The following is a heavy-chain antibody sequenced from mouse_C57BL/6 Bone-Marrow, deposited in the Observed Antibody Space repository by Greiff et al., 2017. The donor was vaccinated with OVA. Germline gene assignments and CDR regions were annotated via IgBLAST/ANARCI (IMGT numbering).Heavy chain of an antibody. CDR2: ISSGGSYT. CDR3: ASHGRDLFAY. V-gene: IGHV5-6*01. J-gene: IGHJ3*01. CDR1: GFTFSSYG. Sequence: EVKLMESGGDLVKPGGSLKLSCAASGFTFSSYGMSWVSQTPDKRLEWVATISSGGSYTYYHDSVKGRFTISTDNAKNTLYLQLSSLKSEDTAVYYCASHGRDLFAYWCQGTLVTVSA. D-gene: IGHD3-3*01.